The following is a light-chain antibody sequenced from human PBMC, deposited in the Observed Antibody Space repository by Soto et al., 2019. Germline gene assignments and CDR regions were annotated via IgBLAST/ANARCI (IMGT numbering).Light chain of an antibody. Sequence: PGERATLSCRASQSVSSYLAWYQQKPGQAPRLLIYDASNRATGIPARFSGSGSGTDFTLTISSLEPEDFAVYYCQQRSNWPPLTFGQGTRLEIK. CDR3: QQRSNWPPLT. CDR2: DAS. V-gene: IGKV3-11*01. J-gene: IGKJ5*01. CDR1: QSVSSY.